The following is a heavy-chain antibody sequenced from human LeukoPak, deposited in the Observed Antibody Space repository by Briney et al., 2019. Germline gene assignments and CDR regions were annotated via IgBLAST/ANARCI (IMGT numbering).Heavy chain of an antibody. V-gene: IGHV4-4*08. Sequence: SETLSPTCTVAGVSVTIYQWYWIRQPPGQGLEWIGYTQSDGITDYNPSLKSRVLISKDTSKNQISLRLSSVTAADTALYYCATNAGPVPHDAFDIWGQGTMVTVSS. CDR1: GVSVTIYQ. J-gene: IGHJ3*02. CDR3: ATNAGPVPHDAFDI. CDR2: TQSDGIT. D-gene: IGHD2-8*01.